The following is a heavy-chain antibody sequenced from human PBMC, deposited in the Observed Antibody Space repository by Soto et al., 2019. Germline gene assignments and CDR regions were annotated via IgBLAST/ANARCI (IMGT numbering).Heavy chain of an antibody. Sequence: QVQLVQSGAEVKKPGASVKVSCKASGYAFTGYYMHWVRQAPGQGLEWMGWINPNSGGTNYAQKFQGWVTMTRDTSISTAYMELSRLRSDDTAVYYCARDLRPWERREGYCYGMDVWGQGTTVTVSS. CDR3: ARDLRPWERREGYCYGMDV. CDR1: GYAFTGYY. D-gene: IGHD1-1*01. J-gene: IGHJ6*02. V-gene: IGHV1-2*04. CDR2: INPNSGGT.